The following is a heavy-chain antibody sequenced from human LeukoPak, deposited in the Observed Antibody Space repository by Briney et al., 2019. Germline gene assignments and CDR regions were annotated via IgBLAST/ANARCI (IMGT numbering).Heavy chain of an antibody. V-gene: IGHV3-21*01. CDR3: ARALSYSYGSMDF. CDR2: ISSGSKYI. D-gene: IGHD5-18*01. Sequence: GGSLRLSCAASVFTFSSYSMNWVRQAPGKGLEWVSSISSGSKYIYNADSVKGRFTITRDNAKNSLYLQMNSLRAEDTAVYYCARALSYSYGSMDFWGQGTLVIVSS. J-gene: IGHJ4*02. CDR1: VFTFSSYS.